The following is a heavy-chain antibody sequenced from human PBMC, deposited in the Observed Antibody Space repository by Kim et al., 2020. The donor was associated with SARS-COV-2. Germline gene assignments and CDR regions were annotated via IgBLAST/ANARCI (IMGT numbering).Heavy chain of an antibody. Sequence: SETLSLTCTVSGGSISSYYWSWIRQPPGKGLEWIGYMYYSGSTNYNPSLKSRVTISVDTSKNQFSLKLSSVTAADTAVYYCARGAGYSSSWPETYYFDYWGQGTLVTVSS. CDR1: GGSISSYY. CDR3: ARGAGYSSSWPETYYFDY. D-gene: IGHD6-13*01. V-gene: IGHV4-59*13. CDR2: MYYSGST. J-gene: IGHJ4*02.